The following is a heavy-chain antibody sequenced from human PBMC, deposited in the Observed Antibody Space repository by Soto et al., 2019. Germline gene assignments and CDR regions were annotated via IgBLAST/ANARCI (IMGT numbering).Heavy chain of an antibody. J-gene: IGHJ4*02. CDR1: GGSISSYY. Sequence: QVQLQESGPGLVKPSETLSLTCTVSGGSISSYYWSWIRQPPGKGLEWIAYIHYSGSTDYNPSLKSPVTISLDKSKNQFSLKLTSVTAADTAVYHCARHGLGLDYWGQGTLVTVSS. CDR2: IHYSGST. V-gene: IGHV4-59*08. D-gene: IGHD1-26*01. CDR3: ARHGLGLDY.